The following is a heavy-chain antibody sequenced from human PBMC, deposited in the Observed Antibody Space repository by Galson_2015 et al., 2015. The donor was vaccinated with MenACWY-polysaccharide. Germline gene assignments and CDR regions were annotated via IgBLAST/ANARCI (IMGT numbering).Heavy chain of an antibody. Sequence: SLRLSCAASGFTFSSYWMHWVRQVPGKGLVWLSRINSDGSNTSYADSVKGRFTISRDNAKNTVYLQMNSLRAEDTAVYYCARQCGPGKTGTPSCMDVWGKGTTVTVSS. D-gene: IGHD1-1*01. CDR1: GFTFSSYW. J-gene: IGHJ6*03. V-gene: IGHV3-74*01. CDR3: ARQCGPGKTGTPSCMDV. CDR2: INSDGSNT.